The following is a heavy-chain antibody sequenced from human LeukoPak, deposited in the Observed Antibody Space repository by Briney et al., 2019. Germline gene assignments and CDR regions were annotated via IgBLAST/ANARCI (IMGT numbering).Heavy chain of an antibody. D-gene: IGHD3-22*01. Sequence: PGGSLRLSCTASGFTFSSYGMHWVRQAPGKGLEWVAVISYDGSNKYYADSVKGRFTISRDNSKNTLYLQMNSLRAEDTAVYYCAKDLYYDSSEYLALGYFDYWGQGTLVTVSS. V-gene: IGHV3-30*18. CDR1: GFTFSSYG. CDR2: ISYDGSNK. CDR3: AKDLYYDSSEYLALGYFDY. J-gene: IGHJ4*02.